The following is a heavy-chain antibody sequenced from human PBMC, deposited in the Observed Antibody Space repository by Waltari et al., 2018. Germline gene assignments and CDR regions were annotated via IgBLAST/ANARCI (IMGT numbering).Heavy chain of an antibody. D-gene: IGHD6-19*01. J-gene: IGHJ3*01. V-gene: IGHV3-23*01. CDR2: ISGGGRGT. CDR1: GITHVDSA. CDR3: LKPHVAVAGVDAFDV. Sequence: EVRLLESGGGLVQPGGSLRLSCAASGITHVDSAMNWARQAPGRGPEWVASISGGGRGTYYADSVKGRFTISRDTSTNTVYLQLNSLRAEDTAVYYCLKPHVAVAGVDAFDVWGPGTLVTVSS.